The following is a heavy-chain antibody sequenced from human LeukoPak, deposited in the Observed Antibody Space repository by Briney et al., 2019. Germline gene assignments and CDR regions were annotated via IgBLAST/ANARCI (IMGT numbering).Heavy chain of an antibody. D-gene: IGHD2-2*02. Sequence: PSETLSLTCAVSGGSISSGGYSWSWIRQPPGKGLEWIGEINHSGSTNYNPSLKSRVTISVDTSKNQFSLKLSSVTAADTAVYYCARGGYCSSTSCYTPARQYNWFDPWGQGTLVTVSS. CDR3: ARGGYCSSTSCYTPARQYNWFDP. J-gene: IGHJ5*02. CDR1: GGSISSGGYS. V-gene: IGHV4-30-2*01. CDR2: INHSGST.